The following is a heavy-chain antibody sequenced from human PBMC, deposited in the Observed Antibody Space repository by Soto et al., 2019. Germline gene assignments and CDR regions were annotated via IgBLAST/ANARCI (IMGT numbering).Heavy chain of an antibody. J-gene: IGHJ2*01. CDR1: GYTFTSYA. D-gene: IGHD2-21*02. V-gene: IGHV1-3*01. CDR3: AEGASLVTSCYFDL. Sequence: QVQVVQSGAEVKKPGASVKVSCKASGYTFTSYAMHWVRQAPGQRLEWMGWINPGNGNTKNSQKFQGRVTITRDTFASTAYMALSSLRSEDTAVYYCAEGASLVTSCYFDLWGRGTRVTVSS. CDR2: INPGNGNT.